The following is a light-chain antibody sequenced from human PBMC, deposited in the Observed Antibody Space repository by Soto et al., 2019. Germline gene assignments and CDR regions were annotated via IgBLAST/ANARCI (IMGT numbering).Light chain of an antibody. CDR1: QSVYSSH. CDR3: QRYHSARFT. CDR2: DAS. Sequence: EIVLTQSPGTLSLSPGERATLSCRASQSVYSSHLAWYRQKPGQVPRLLIYDASSRSTGIPHRFSGSGSGTDCTRTISRVETEASDGYYWQRYHSARFTVGPVTKVDVK. V-gene: IGKV3-20*01. J-gene: IGKJ3*01.